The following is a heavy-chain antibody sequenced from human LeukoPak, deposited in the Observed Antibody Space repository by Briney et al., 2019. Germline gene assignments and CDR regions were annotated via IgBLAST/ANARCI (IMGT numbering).Heavy chain of an antibody. CDR1: GGSISSYY. D-gene: IGHD3-22*01. Sequence: SETLSLTCTVSGGSISSYYWSWIRQPPGKGLEWIGYIYYSGSTNYNPSLKSRVTISVDTSKNQFSLKLSSVTAADTAVYYCARTSYHDSGGTTHAADWGQGTLVTVSS. J-gene: IGHJ4*02. CDR3: ARTSYHDSGGTTHAAD. CDR2: IYYSGST. V-gene: IGHV4-59*01.